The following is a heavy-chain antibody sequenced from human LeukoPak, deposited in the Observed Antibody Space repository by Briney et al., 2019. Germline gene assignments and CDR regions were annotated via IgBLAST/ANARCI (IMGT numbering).Heavy chain of an antibody. V-gene: IGHV3-7*01. CDR2: IKQDGSEK. CDR3: ARETSKGSGYPKWFDP. CDR1: GFTFSSYW. Sequence: GGSLRLSCAASGFTFSSYWMSWVRQAPGKGLEWVANIKQDGSEKYYVDSVKGRFTISRDNAKNSLYLQMNSLRAEDTAVYYCARETSKGSGYPKWFDPWGQGTLVTVSS. J-gene: IGHJ5*02. D-gene: IGHD3-3*01.